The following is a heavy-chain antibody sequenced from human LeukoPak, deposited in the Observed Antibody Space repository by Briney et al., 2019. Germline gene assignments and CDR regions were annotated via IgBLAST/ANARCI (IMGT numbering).Heavy chain of an antibody. CDR3: ARPVGFYSSNWGFDY. V-gene: IGHV3-30-3*01. J-gene: IGHJ4*02. CDR2: ISYDGSNK. CDR1: GFTFSSYA. D-gene: IGHD6-13*01. Sequence: GGSLRLSCAASGFTFSSYAMHWVRQAPGKGLEWVAVISYDGSNKYYADSVKGRFTISRDNAKNSLYLQMNSLRAEDTAVYYCARPVGFYSSNWGFDYWGQGTLVTVSS.